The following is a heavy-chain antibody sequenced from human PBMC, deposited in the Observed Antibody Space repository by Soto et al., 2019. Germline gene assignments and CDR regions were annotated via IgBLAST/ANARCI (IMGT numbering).Heavy chain of an antibody. Sequence: SETLSLTCAVSGDSISSGGYSLNWIRQAPGKGLEWIGYIYHTGITNNNPSLKRRVTMSVDKSKNQFSLNLNSVTAADTAVYYCARSFGWYAIDQWGQGTLVTVSS. J-gene: IGHJ4*02. CDR2: IYHTGIT. CDR3: ARSFGWYAIDQ. CDR1: GDSISSGGYS. V-gene: IGHV4-30-2*01. D-gene: IGHD6-19*01.